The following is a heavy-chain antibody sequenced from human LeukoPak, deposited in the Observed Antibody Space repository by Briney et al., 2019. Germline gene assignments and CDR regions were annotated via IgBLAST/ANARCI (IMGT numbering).Heavy chain of an antibody. CDR1: GGSISSSY. CDR3: ALSGNSDY. CDR2: IYYTGST. Sequence: PSETLSLTCTVSGGSISSSYWSWIRQPPGKGLEWIGYIYYTGSTNYNPSLKSRVTISVDTSKNQFSLKLSSVTAADTAVYYCALSGNSDYWGQGTLVTVSS. D-gene: IGHD4-23*01. V-gene: IGHV4-59*08. J-gene: IGHJ4*02.